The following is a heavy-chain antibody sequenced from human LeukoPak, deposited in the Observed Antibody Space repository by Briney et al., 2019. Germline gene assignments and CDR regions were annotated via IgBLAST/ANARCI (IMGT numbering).Heavy chain of an antibody. CDR1: GYTLTDYY. D-gene: IGHD3-22*01. V-gene: IGHV1-2*05. CDR2: INPNSGGT. CDR3: H. Sequence: GASVKVSCKASGYTLTDYYMHWVRQAPGQGLEWMGRINPNSGGTNYAQKFQGRVTMTRLRSDDTAVYYCARVGYYESSGYYEHWGQGTLVTVSS. J-gene: IGHJ1*01.